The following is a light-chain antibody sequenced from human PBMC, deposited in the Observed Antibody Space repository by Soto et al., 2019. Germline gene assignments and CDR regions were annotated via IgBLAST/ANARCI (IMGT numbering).Light chain of an antibody. V-gene: IGKV1-9*01. CDR3: QQLNNFPRT. CDR1: QGISSY. CDR2: GAS. Sequence: DIQLTQSPSFLSASVGDRVTITCRASQGISSYLAWYQQRPGKAPKLLMYGASPLQSGVPSRFSGSASGTTFTLTINNLQPEDFATYYCQQLNNFPRTFGQGTKVE. J-gene: IGKJ1*01.